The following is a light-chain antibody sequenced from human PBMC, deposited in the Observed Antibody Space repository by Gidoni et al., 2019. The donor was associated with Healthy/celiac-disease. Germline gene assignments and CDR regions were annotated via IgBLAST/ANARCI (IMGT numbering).Light chain of an antibody. V-gene: IGKV1-39*01. CDR2: AAS. CDR1: QSISSY. J-gene: IGKJ1*01. CDR3: QQSYSTVWT. Sequence: DIHMTQSPSSLSASVGDRVTITCRASQSISSYLNWYQQKPGKAPKLLIYAASSLQSGVPSRFSGSGSGTDFTLTISSLQPEDFATYYCQQSYSTVWTFGQGTKVEIK.